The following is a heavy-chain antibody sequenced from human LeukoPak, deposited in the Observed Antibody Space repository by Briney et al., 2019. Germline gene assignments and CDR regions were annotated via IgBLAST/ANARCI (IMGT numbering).Heavy chain of an antibody. J-gene: IGHJ4*02. V-gene: IGHV1-2*06. CDR2: INPNSGDT. Sequence: ASVKVSCKASGYTFTGYHMHWVRRAPGQGLEWMGRINPNSGDTNYAQRFQGRVTMTRDTSISTAYMELSRLRSDDTAVYYCARDYCSSTSCLFDYWGQGALVTVSS. CDR3: ARDYCSSTSCLFDY. D-gene: IGHD2-2*01. CDR1: GYTFTGYH.